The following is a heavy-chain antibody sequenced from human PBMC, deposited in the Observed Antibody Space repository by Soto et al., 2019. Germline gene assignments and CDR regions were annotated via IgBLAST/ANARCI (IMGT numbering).Heavy chain of an antibody. Sequence: QVQLQQAGPGLLKPSQTLSLTCAIPGDSVSSNSAAWSWVRQSPSRGLEWLGRTYYRSKWYYNYAVSVKSRITINPDTSKNHFSLQLNSVTPEDTAVYYCARSISATTGDGMDVWGQGTTVTVSS. V-gene: IGHV6-1*01. CDR3: ARSISATTGDGMDV. D-gene: IGHD1-20*01. J-gene: IGHJ6*02. CDR1: GDSVSSNSAA. CDR2: TYYRSKWYY.